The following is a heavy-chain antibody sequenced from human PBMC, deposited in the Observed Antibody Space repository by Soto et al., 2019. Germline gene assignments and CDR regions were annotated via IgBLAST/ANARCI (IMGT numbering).Heavy chain of an antibody. Sequence: QVQLVQSGAEVKKPGSSVKVSCKASGGTFSSYTISWVRQAPGQGLEWMGRIIPILGIANYAQKFQGRVKIDAXXSTSTAYMELSSLRSEDTAVYYCARGPCPTCYFDYWGQGTLVTVSS. J-gene: IGHJ4*02. CDR3: ARGPCPTCYFDY. V-gene: IGHV1-69*02. CDR2: IIPILGIA. CDR1: GGTFSSYT.